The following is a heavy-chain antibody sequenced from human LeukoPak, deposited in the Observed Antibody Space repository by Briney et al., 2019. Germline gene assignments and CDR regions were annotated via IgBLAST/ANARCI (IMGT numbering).Heavy chain of an antibody. J-gene: IGHJ2*01. CDR1: GYTFTSYY. V-gene: IGHV1-46*01. Sequence: ASVKVSCKASGYTFTSYYMHWMRQAPGQGPEWMGTINPSGGSTTYAQNFQGRLTMTTDMSASTVYMELSSLRSDDTAVYYCARDNSNWFFDLWGRGTLVTVSS. CDR3: ARDNSNWFFDL. D-gene: IGHD2/OR15-2a*01. CDR2: INPSGGST.